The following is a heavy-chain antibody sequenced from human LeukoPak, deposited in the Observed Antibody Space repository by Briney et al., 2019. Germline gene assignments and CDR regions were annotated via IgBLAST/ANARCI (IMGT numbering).Heavy chain of an antibody. J-gene: IGHJ4*02. V-gene: IGHV4-59*01. D-gene: IGHD3-3*01. CDR1: GGSISSYY. Sequence: SETLSLTCTVSGGSISSYYWSWIRQPPGKGLEWIGYIYYSGSTNYNPSLKSRVTISVDTSKNQFSLKLSSVTAADTAVYYCARDGFLAVDYWGQGTLVTVSS. CDR3: ARDGFLAVDY. CDR2: IYYSGST.